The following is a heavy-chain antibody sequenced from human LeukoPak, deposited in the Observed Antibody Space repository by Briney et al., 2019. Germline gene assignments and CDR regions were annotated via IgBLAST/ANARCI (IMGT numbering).Heavy chain of an antibody. CDR3: AREGGEQQLVTYYFDY. V-gene: IGHV4-34*01. CDR2: INHSGST. J-gene: IGHJ4*02. D-gene: IGHD6-13*01. CDR1: GGSFSGYY. Sequence: SETLSLTCAVYGGSFSGYYWSWIRQPLGKGLEWIGEINHSGSTNYNPSLKSRVTISVDTSKNQFSLKLSSVTAADTAVYYCAREGGEQQLVTYYFDYWGQGTLVTVSS.